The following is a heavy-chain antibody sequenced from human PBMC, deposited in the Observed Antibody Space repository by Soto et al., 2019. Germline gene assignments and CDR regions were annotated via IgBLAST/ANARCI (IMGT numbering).Heavy chain of an antibody. CDR2: ITSGGTT. D-gene: IGHD1-26*01. Sequence: VQLVESGGGLEQPGGSLRLSCTASGFTFSSYEMTWVRQAPGKGLEWISYITSGGTTYYADSAKGRFTISRDNAKNSLYLHLNSLTAEDTAIYYCARVLYATWSSFDDWGQGTLVTVSS. V-gene: IGHV3-48*03. CDR1: GFTFSSYE. CDR3: ARVLYATWSSFDD. J-gene: IGHJ4*02.